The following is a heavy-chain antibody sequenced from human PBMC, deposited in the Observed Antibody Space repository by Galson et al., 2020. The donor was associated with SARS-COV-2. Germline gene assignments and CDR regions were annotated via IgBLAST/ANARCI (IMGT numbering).Heavy chain of an antibody. CDR2: INHSGST. CDR3: ARGRYSSSWYDYYYCMDV. CDR1: GGSFSGYY. V-gene: IGHV4-34*01. Sequence: SETLSLTCAVYGGSFSGYYWSWIRQPPGKGLEWIGEINHSGSTNYNPSLKSRVTISVDTSKNQFSLKLSSVTAADTAVYYCARGRYSSSWYDYYYCMDVWGKGTTVTISS. D-gene: IGHD6-13*01. J-gene: IGHJ6*03.